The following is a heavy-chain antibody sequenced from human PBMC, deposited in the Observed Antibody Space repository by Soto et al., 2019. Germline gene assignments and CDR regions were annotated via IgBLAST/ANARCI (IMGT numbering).Heavy chain of an antibody. J-gene: IGHJ4*02. CDR1: GFTFSGNY. Sequence: QVQLVESGGGLVKPGGSLRLSCAASGFTFSGNYMTWIRQAPGKGLECISYNSSSGDRTKYADSVKGRFTISGDNDKKSLYLQMNSLRAEDTAVYYCVRETAYYFDTWGQGSLVTVSS. V-gene: IGHV3-11*05. CDR2: NSSSGDRT. CDR3: VRETAYYFDT. D-gene: IGHD1-1*01.